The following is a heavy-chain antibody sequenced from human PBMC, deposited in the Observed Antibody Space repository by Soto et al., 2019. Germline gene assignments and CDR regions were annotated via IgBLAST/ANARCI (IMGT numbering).Heavy chain of an antibody. Sequence: QVQLVQSGAEVKKPGASVKVSCKASGYTFTSYYMHWVRQAPGQGLEWMGIINPSGGSTSYAQKFQGRVTMTRDTPTSTVDMELSGLRYEDTAVYYCARGHGRSRLGGGSMDVWGQGTPVTVSS. CDR3: ARGHGRSRLGGGSMDV. CDR2: INPSGGST. J-gene: IGHJ6*02. D-gene: IGHD2-15*01. CDR1: GYTFTSYY. V-gene: IGHV1-46*01.